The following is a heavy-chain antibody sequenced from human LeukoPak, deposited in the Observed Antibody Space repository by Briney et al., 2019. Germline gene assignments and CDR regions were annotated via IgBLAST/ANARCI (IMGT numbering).Heavy chain of an antibody. CDR2: IYSGGST. J-gene: IGHJ4*02. CDR1: GFTVSSNY. Sequence: GGSLRLSCAASGFTVSSNYMSWVRQAPGKGLEWVSVIYSGGSTYYADSVKGRFTISRDNSKNTLHLQMNSLRAEDTAVYYCARESQYYGDYSIIDYWGQGTLVTVSS. CDR3: ARESQYYGDYSIIDY. V-gene: IGHV3-66*01. D-gene: IGHD4-17*01.